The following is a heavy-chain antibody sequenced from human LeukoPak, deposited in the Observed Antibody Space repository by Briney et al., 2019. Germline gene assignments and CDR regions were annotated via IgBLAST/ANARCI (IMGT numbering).Heavy chain of an antibody. D-gene: IGHD3-10*01. CDR3: ARDRYGSGSYYKSWFDP. CDR1: GGSISSYY. J-gene: IGHJ5*02. Sequence: KPSETLSLTCTVSGGSISSYYWSWIRQPAGKGLEWIGRIYTSGSTNYNPSLKSRVTMSVDTSKNQFSLKLGSVTAADTAVYYCARDRYGSGSYYKSWFDPWGQGTLVTVSS. CDR2: IYTSGST. V-gene: IGHV4-4*07.